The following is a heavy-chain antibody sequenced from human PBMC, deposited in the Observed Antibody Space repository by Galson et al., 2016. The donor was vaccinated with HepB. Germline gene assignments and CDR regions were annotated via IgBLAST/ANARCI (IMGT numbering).Heavy chain of an antibody. Sequence: SLRLSCAASGFTFSSCAMNWVRQAPGKGLEWVAAVSGSAAGTEYGITTDYADSVKGRFTISRDNSKNTLYLQMNSLRAEDTAVYYCASLQYQLLSYYYYHMDVWGHGTTVTVSS. V-gene: IGHV3-23*01. CDR2: VSGSAAGTEYGITT. J-gene: IGHJ6*02. D-gene: IGHD2-2*01. CDR1: GFTFSSCA. CDR3: ASLQYQLLSYYYYHMDV.